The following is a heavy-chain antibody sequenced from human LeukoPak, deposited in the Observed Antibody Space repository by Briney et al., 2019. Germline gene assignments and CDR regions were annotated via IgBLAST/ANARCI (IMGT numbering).Heavy chain of an antibody. J-gene: IGHJ5*02. Sequence: GASVKVSCKASGYTFTSYDINWVRQATGQGLERMGWMNPNSGNTGYAQKFQGRVTMTRNTSISTAYMELSSLRSEDTAVYYCARSLGYCSGGSCYSDWFDPWGQGTLVTVSS. CDR3: ARSLGYCSGGSCYSDWFDP. CDR2: MNPNSGNT. V-gene: IGHV1-8*01. D-gene: IGHD2-15*01. CDR1: GYTFTSYD.